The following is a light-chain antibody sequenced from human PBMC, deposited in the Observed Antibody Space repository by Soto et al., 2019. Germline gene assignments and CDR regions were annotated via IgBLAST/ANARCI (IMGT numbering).Light chain of an antibody. CDR3: MQALQAPLT. Sequence: DIVLTQSPLSLPVTPGEPASIYCRSSESLFTAGHNYLDWYVQKPGQSPQLLIYLRSHRASGVPDRFSGSGSGTDFTLKISRVEAEDVGVYYCMQALQAPLTFGGGTKVEI. CDR1: ESLFTAGHNY. CDR2: LRS. V-gene: IGKV2-28*01. J-gene: IGKJ4*01.